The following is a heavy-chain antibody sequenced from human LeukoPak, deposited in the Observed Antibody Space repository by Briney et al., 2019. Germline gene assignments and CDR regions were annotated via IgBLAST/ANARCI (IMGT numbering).Heavy chain of an antibody. CDR2: IDYSGIS. D-gene: IGHD6-13*01. CDR3: ARRLAAAKTDYFDY. V-gene: IGHV4-39*01. CDR1: GGSISSSSYY. Sequence: SETLSLTCTVSGGSISSSSYYWAWIRQPPGKGLEWIGSIDYSGISYYNPSLRSRVTMSVDTSNHQFSLKLSSVTAADTAVFYCARRLAAAKTDYFDYWGQGTLVTVSS. J-gene: IGHJ4*02.